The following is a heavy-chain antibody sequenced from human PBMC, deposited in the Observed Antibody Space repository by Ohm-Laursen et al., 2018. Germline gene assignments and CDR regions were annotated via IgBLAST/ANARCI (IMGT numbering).Heavy chain of an antibody. Sequence: SETLSLTCTVSGGSISSYYWSWIRQPPGKGLEWIGYIYYSGSPNYNPSLKSRVTISVDMSKNQFSLKLSSGTAADTAVYYCARDRYSGYPQSYYYYGMDVWGQGTAVTVSS. CDR1: GGSISSYY. D-gene: IGHD5-12*01. CDR2: IYYSGSP. V-gene: IGHV4-59*01. J-gene: IGHJ6*02. CDR3: ARDRYSGYPQSYYYYGMDV.